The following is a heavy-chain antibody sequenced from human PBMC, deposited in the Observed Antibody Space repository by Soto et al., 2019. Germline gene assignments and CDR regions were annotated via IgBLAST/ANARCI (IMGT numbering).Heavy chain of an antibody. D-gene: IGHD4-17*01. V-gene: IGHV3-48*03. CDR2: ISSSGSTI. CDR3: ARASRPTTVTCFHY. CDR1: GFTFSSYE. J-gene: IGHJ4*02. Sequence: EVQLVESGGGLVQPGGSLRLSCAASGFTFSSYEMNWVRQAPGKGLEWVSYISSSGSTIYYADSVKGRFTISRDNAKNSLYLQMNSLRAEDTAVYYCARASRPTTVTCFHYWGQGTLVTVSS.